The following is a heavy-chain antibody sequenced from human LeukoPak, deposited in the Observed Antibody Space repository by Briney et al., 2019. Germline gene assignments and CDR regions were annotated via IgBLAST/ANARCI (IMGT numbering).Heavy chain of an antibody. CDR1: GFTFSSYG. D-gene: IGHD3/OR15-3a*01. Sequence: GRSLRLSCAASGFTFSSYGMHWVRQAPGKGLEWVSGISTGGNTYYADSVKGRFTISRDNSKNTLYLQMNSLRAEDTAVYYCAKDWTGSKPFDLWGRGTLVTVSS. V-gene: IGHV3-23*01. CDR2: ISTGGNT. CDR3: AKDWTGSKPFDL. J-gene: IGHJ2*01.